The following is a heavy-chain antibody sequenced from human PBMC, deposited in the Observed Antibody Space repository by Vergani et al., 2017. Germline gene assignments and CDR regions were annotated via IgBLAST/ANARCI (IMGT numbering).Heavy chain of an antibody. CDR3: ARHRPNIAALKDRAFDI. CDR2: IYYSGST. V-gene: IGHV4-34*01. J-gene: IGHJ3*02. Sequence: QVQLQQWGAGLLKPSETLSLTCAVYGGSFSGYYWSWIRQPPGKGLEWIGSIYYSGSTYYNPSLKSRVTISVDTSKNQFSLKLSSVTAADTAVYYCARHRPNIAALKDRAFDIWGQGTMVTVSS. CDR1: GGSFSGYY. D-gene: IGHD6-6*01.